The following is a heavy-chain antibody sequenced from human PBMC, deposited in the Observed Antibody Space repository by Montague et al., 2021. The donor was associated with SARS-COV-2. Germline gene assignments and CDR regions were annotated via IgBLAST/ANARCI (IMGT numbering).Heavy chain of an antibody. CDR1: GGSISTYY. Sequence: SETRSLTCTVSGGSISTYYWNWIRQFPGKGLEWIGNIDYSGSTNYNSSLQSRINISVDRSKIQFPLKLNSVTAADTAIYYCARLPYDNSYGMDVWGQGTTVTVSS. V-gene: IGHV4-59*01. CDR3: ARLPYDNSYGMDV. J-gene: IGHJ6*02. D-gene: IGHD3-9*01. CDR2: IDYSGST.